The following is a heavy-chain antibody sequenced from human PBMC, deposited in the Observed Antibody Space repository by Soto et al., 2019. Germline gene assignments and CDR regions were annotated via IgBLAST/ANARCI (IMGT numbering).Heavy chain of an antibody. V-gene: IGHV3-72*01. CDR2: TRNKANSYTT. D-gene: IGHD4-17*01. J-gene: IGHJ4*02. CDR3: ARYDYGDVDY. Sequence: EVQLVESGGGLVQPGGSLRLSCAASGFTISDHYMDWVRQAPGKGLEWVGRTRNKANSYTTEYAASVKGRFTISRDDSKNSLYLQMNSLKTEDTAVYYCARYDYGDVDYWGQGTLVTVSS. CDR1: GFTISDHY.